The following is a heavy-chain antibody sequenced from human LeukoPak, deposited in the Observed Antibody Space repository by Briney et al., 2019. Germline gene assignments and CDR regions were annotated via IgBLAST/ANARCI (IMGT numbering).Heavy chain of an antibody. CDR1: GFTFSSYA. J-gene: IGHJ4*02. CDR3: AKGDIIVVVPAAIGFDY. V-gene: IGHV3-23*01. D-gene: IGHD2-2*02. CDR2: ISGSGGST. Sequence: GGSLRLSCAASGFTFSSYAMSWVRQAPGKGLEWVSAISGSGGSTYYADSVKGWFTISRDNSGNTLYLQMNSLRAEDTAVYYCAKGDIIVVVPAAIGFDYWGQGTLVTVSS.